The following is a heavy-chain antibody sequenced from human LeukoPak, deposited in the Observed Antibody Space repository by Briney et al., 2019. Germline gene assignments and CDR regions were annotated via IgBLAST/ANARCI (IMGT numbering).Heavy chain of an antibody. CDR3: ARMPRGYSYGLHFDY. J-gene: IGHJ4*02. D-gene: IGHD5-18*01. CDR2: INPNSGGT. V-gene: IGHV1-2*02. Sequence: ASVKVSCKASGYTFTGYYMHWVRQAPGQGLEWMGWINPNSGGTNYAQKFQGRVTMTRDTSISTAYMELSRLKSDDTAVYYCARMPRGYSYGLHFDYWGQGTLVTASS. CDR1: GYTFTGYY.